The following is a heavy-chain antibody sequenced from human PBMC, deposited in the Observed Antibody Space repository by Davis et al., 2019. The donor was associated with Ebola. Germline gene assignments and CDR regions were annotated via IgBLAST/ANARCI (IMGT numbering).Heavy chain of an antibody. CDR2: INSHGGGA. CDR3: ARERGDEALAGGDNWFAP. V-gene: IGHV1-2*02. Sequence: ASVKVSCKASGDTFKTYFIHWVRQPPGQGLEHMGWINSHGGGANYAQKFRDRVTLTGDTSISTSYMELTRLSPDDTALYYCARERGDEALAGGDNWFAPWGQGTLVTVSS. CDR1: GDTFKTYF. J-gene: IGHJ5*02. D-gene: IGHD6-19*01.